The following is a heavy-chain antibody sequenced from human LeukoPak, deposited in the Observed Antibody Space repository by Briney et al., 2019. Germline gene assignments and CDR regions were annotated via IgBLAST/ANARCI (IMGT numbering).Heavy chain of an antibody. CDR2: IIPIFGTA. J-gene: IGHJ4*02. CDR3: ARDHYYDSSGLLKI. V-gene: IGHV1-69*05. D-gene: IGHD3-22*01. Sequence: SVKVSCKASGGTFSSYAISWLRQAPGQGLEWMGRIIPIFGTANYAQKFQGRVTITTDESTSTAYMELSSLRSEDTAVYYCARDHYYDSSGLLKIWGQGTLVTVSS. CDR1: GGTFSSYA.